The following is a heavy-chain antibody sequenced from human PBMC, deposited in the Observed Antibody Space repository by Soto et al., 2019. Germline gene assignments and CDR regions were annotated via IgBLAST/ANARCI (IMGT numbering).Heavy chain of an antibody. CDR3: TADKGGRRGYSGFGAFDY. V-gene: IGHV1-69*01. J-gene: IGHJ4*02. Sequence: QVQLVQSGAEVKKPGSSVKVSCKASGGTISNYAINWVRQAPGQGLEWMGGIIPMSATTNYAGRCQGRVTMTAVESTNTIYMELSRLGYDATAVFYCTADKGGRRGYSGFGAFDYWGQGTLVTVSS. D-gene: IGHD5-12*01. CDR1: GGTISNYA. CDR2: IIPMSATT.